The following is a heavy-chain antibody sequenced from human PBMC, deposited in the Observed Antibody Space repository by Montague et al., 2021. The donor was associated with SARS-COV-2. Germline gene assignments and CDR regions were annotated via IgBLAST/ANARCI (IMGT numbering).Heavy chain of an antibody. V-gene: IGHV2-70*01. D-gene: IGHD4-23*01. J-gene: IGHJ4*02. CDR2: IDWDDDK. Sequence: PALVKPTQTLTLTCTFSGFSLSTSGICVSSIRQPPGKALEWLTLIDWDDDKYYSTSLKTRLTISKDTSKNQVVLTMTNMDPVDTATYYCARSYGTTVVTRAFDYWGQGTLVTVSS. CDR3: ARSYGTTVVTRAFDY. CDR1: GFSLSTSGIC.